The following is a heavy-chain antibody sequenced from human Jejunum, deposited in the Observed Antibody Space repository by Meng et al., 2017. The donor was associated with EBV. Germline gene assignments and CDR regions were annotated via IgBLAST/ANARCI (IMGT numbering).Heavy chain of an antibody. CDR2: IYWNDDK. CDR3: ALNFQYSVTGIYYNGVPFDY. V-gene: IGHV2-5*01. D-gene: IGHD3-10*01. J-gene: IGHJ4*02. Sequence: QITLKESGPTLVKPXXTLTLTCTFSGFXXXTGGVGVGWIRQPPGKALEWLTLIYWNDDKRHSPSLRSRLTITKDTSKNQVVLTLANVDPVDTATYYCALNFQYSVTGIYYNGVPFDYWGQGTLVTVSS. CDR1: GFXXXTGGVG.